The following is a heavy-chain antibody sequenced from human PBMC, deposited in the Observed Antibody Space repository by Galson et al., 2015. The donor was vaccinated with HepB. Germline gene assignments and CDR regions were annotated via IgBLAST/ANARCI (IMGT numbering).Heavy chain of an antibody. D-gene: IGHD6-13*01. V-gene: IGHV5-51*01. CDR2: IYPGDSDT. Sequence: QSGAEVKKPGESLKISCKGSGYRFSSYWIAWVRQMPGKGLEWMGIIYPGDSDTRYSPSFHGQVTISADKSNSTAYLQWSSLKASDSAKYYCARHGGYSTGWYITAIDYWGQGTPVTVSS. CDR3: ARHGGYSTGWYITAIDY. J-gene: IGHJ4*02. CDR1: GYRFSSYW.